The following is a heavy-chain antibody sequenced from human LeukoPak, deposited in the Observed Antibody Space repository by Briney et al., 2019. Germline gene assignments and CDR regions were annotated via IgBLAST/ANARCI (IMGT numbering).Heavy chain of an antibody. D-gene: IGHD2-15*01. CDR2: ISITSDTI. J-gene: IGHJ4*02. CDR1: GFTVSSDY. Sequence: GGSLRLSCAASGFTVSSDYMSWVRQAPGKGLEWVSYISITSDTIYYAESVKGRFTISRDNAKNSLSLQMNSLRGEDTAVYYCAREDGYCSGGNCYSYFDSWGQGTLVTVSS. V-gene: IGHV3-48*01. CDR3: AREDGYCSGGNCYSYFDS.